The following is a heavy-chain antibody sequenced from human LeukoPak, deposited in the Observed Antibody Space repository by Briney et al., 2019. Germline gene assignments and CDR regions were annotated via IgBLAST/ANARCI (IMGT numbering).Heavy chain of an antibody. V-gene: IGHV3-21*01. CDR2: ISSSSSYI. CDR3: ARGIVGAAGY. J-gene: IGHJ4*02. CDR1: GFTFSSYS. Sequence: AGGSLRLSCAASGFTFSSYSMNWVRQAPGKGLEWASSISSSSSYIYYADSVKGRFTISRDNAKNSLYLQMNSLRAEDTAVYYCARGIVGAAGYWGQGTLVTVSS. D-gene: IGHD1-26*01.